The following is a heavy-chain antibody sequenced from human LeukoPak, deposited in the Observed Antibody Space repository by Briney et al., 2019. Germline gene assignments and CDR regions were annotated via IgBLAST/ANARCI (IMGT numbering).Heavy chain of an antibody. CDR1: GGTFSSYA. V-gene: IGHV1-69*04. CDR3: ARGGLRYFDNTFDY. D-gene: IGHD3-9*01. Sequence: SVKVSCKASGGTFSSYAISWVRQAPGQGLEWMGRIIPILGIANYAQKFQGRVTITADKSTSTAYMELSSLRSEDTAVYYCARGGLRYFDNTFDYWGQGTLVTVSS. CDR2: IIPILGIA. J-gene: IGHJ4*02.